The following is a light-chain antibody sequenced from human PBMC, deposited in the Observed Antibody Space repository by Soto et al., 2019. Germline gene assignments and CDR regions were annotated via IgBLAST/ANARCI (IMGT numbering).Light chain of an antibody. V-gene: IGKV1-6*01. CDR1: QGLRND. CDR3: LQDYNYPWT. J-gene: IGKJ1*01. CDR2: AAS. Sequence: AIQMTQSPSSLSASVGDRVTITCRASQGLRNDLGWYQQKTGKAPTLLLYAASSLQSGVPSRFSGSGAGTDFTLTISSLQPEYFATYYCLQDYNYPWTFGQGTKVEIK.